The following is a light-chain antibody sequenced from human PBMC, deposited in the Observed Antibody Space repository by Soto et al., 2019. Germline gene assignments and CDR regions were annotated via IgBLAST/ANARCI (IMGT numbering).Light chain of an antibody. CDR2: AAS. J-gene: IGKJ1*01. CDR3: QQTYSNPRT. Sequence: DIPMTQSPSSLSASVGDRVTITCRASQSIRTYLNWYQQKPGKAPKFLIYAASTLQSGVPSRFSGSGSGTDFTLTISSLQPEDFATYYCQQTYSNPRTFGQGTKVEIK. CDR1: QSIRTY. V-gene: IGKV1-39*01.